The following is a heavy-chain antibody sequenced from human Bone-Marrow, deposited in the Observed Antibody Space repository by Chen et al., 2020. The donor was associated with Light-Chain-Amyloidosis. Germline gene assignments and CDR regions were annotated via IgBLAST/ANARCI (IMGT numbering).Heavy chain of an antibody. Sequence: EVRLVESGGGVVKPGGPLRLSCEASGFSFSNAWVTWVRQAPGQGREWLGRIKSASGGGTTAFAASVQGRFGISRDQTRNTVYLQMSSLKSDDTAIYYCASDGGLVVVEAAVWGQGTQVTVSS. CDR2: IKSASGGGTT. J-gene: IGHJ4*02. CDR3: ASDGGLVVVEAAV. CDR1: GFSFSNAW. D-gene: IGHD2-21*01. V-gene: IGHV3-15*01.